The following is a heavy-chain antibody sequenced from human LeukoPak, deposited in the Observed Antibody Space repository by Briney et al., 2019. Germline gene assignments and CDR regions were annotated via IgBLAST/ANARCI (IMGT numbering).Heavy chain of an antibody. J-gene: IGHJ1*01. CDR3: AKARYCGGDCYKYFQH. V-gene: IGHV3-23*01. D-gene: IGHD2-21*01. Sequence: GGSLRLSCAASGFTFSSYAMSWVRQAPGKGLEWVSAISGSGGSTYYADSVKGRFTISRDNSKNTLYLQMNSLRAEDTAVYYCAKARYCGGDCYKYFQHWGQGTLVTVSS. CDR1: GFTFSSYA. CDR2: ISGSGGST.